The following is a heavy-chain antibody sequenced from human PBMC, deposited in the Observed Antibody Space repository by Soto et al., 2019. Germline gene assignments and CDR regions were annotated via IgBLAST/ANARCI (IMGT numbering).Heavy chain of an antibody. D-gene: IGHD6-19*01. CDR1: GFSLTSTAVG. V-gene: IGHV2-5*02. CDR2: IYWDDNN. Sequence: QITLKESGPTLVKPTQTLTLTCTFSGFSLTSTAVGVNWIRQPPGKALEWLALIYWDDNNQYNPSLKSRLTVTKDTSKNRVVLTLTNMDPVDTATYYCAHGSGWLSDYWGQGTLVTVSS. J-gene: IGHJ4*02. CDR3: AHGSGWLSDY.